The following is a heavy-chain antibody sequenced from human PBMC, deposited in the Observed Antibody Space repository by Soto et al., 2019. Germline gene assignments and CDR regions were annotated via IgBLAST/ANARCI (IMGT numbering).Heavy chain of an antibody. Sequence: QVTLKESGPVLVKPTETLTLTCTVSGFSLSNARMGVSWIRQPPGKALEWLAHIFSNDEKYYSTSLKSRLTISKDTSKSQVVLTMTNMDPVDTATYYCARITMVRGVIISTKDYYYYYMDVWGKGTTVTVSS. J-gene: IGHJ6*03. CDR1: GFSLSNARMG. CDR2: IFSNDEK. V-gene: IGHV2-26*01. CDR3: ARITMVRGVIISTKDYYYYYMDV. D-gene: IGHD3-10*01.